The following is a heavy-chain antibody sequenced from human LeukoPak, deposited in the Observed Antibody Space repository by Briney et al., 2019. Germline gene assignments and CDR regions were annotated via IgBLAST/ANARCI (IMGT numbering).Heavy chain of an antibody. CDR3: AGGGYRGYDPFDY. V-gene: IGHV4-59*01. J-gene: IGHJ4*02. Sequence: SETLSLTCTVSGGSISSYYWSWIRQPPGKGLEWIGYIYYSGSTNYNPSLKSRVTLSLDTSKNQFSLKLSSVTAADTAVYYCAGGGYRGYDPFDYWGQGTLVTVSS. CDR1: GGSISSYY. CDR2: IYYSGST. D-gene: IGHD5-12*01.